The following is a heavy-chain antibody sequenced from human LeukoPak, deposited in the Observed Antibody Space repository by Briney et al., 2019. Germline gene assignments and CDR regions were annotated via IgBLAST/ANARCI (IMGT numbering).Heavy chain of an antibody. V-gene: IGHV3-9*01. CDR2: ISWNSGSI. J-gene: IGHJ4*02. Sequence: PGGSLRLSCAASGFTFDDYAMHWVRQAPGKGLEWVSGISWNSGSIGYADSVKGRFTISRDNAKNSLYLQMNSLRAEDTAVYYCARGQHDYWGQGTLVTVSS. CDR3: ARGQHDY. CDR1: GFTFDDYA.